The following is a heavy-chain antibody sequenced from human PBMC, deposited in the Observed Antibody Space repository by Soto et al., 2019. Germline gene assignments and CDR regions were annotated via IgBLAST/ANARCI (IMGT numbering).Heavy chain of an antibody. Sequence: SETLSLTCAISGSSISPFYWSWIRQPPGKGLEWIGYIYYTGSTKYNPSLKGRVTLSLGTSRNQLSLKLSSVTAADTAVYYCTRVGGYYGDYPNFDYWGPGTLVTVSS. CDR1: GSSISPFY. V-gene: IGHV4-59*01. D-gene: IGHD4-17*01. CDR2: IYYTGST. CDR3: TRVGGYYGDYPNFDY. J-gene: IGHJ4*02.